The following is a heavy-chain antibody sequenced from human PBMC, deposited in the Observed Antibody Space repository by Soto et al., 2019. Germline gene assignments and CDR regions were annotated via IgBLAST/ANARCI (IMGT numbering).Heavy chain of an antibody. J-gene: IGHJ5*02. Sequence: GESLKISCKGSGYSFTSYWISWVRQMPGKGLEWMGRIDPSDSYTNFSPSFQGHVTISADKSISTAYLQWSSLKASDTAMYYCARQISDYDSSGYPGWFDPWGQGRLVTVSS. CDR1: GYSFTSYW. CDR2: IDPSDSYT. D-gene: IGHD3-22*01. CDR3: ARQISDYDSSGYPGWFDP. V-gene: IGHV5-10-1*01.